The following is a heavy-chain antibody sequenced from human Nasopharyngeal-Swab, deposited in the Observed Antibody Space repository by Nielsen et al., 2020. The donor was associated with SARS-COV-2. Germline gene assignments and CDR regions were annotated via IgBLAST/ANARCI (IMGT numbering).Heavy chain of an antibody. J-gene: IGHJ4*02. CDR2: INPSGGST. CDR3: ASDRQGYGDYEEDY. CDR1: GYTFTSYY. Sequence: ASVKVSCKASGYTFTSYYMHWVRQAPGQGLEWMGIINPSGGSTSYAQKFQGRVTITADESTSTAYMELSSLRSEDTAVYYCASDRQGYGDYEEDYWGQGTLVTVSS. V-gene: IGHV1-46*01. D-gene: IGHD4-17*01.